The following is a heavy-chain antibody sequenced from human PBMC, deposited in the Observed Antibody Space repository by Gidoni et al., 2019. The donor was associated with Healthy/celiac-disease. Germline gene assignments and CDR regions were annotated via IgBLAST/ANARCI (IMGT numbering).Heavy chain of an antibody. CDR2: IRSKAYGGTT. CDR1: GFTFGGYA. V-gene: IGHV3-49*04. D-gene: IGHD6-13*01. CDR3: TRTYSSSWTDAFDI. Sequence: EVQLVESGGGLVQPGRSMRLSCTASGFTFGGYAMSWVRQAPGKGLEWVGFIRSKAYGGTTEYAASVKGRFTISRDDSKSIAYLQMNSLKTEDTAVYYCTRTYSSSWTDAFDIWGQGTMVTVSS. J-gene: IGHJ3*02.